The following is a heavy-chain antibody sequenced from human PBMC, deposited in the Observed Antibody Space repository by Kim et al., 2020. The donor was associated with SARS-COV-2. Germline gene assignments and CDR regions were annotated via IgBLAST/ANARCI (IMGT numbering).Heavy chain of an antibody. Sequence: GGSLRLSCVVSGFTFSNYGMHWVRQAPGKGLEWVAAIWSDGSNKYYGDSVKGRFTISRDNSKNTLYLQMNSLRAEDTALYYCVKDVDWNDVFDTWGQGT. CDR2: IWSDGSNK. CDR3: VKDVDWNDVFDT. J-gene: IGHJ5*02. D-gene: IGHD1-1*01. V-gene: IGHV3-30*02. CDR1: GFTFSNYG.